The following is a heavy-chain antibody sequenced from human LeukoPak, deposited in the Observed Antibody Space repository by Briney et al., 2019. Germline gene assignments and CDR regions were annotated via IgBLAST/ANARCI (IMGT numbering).Heavy chain of an antibody. J-gene: IGHJ4*02. D-gene: IGHD6-13*01. V-gene: IGHV3-23*01. CDR3: AKDGSTLSSELDC. CDR1: GFTFSIYA. CDR2: ISGSGGST. Sequence: GGSLGLSCAASGFTFSIYAMHWVRQAPGKGLQWVSVISGSGGSTYHADSVKGRFTISRDNSKNTLYLQMNSLSAEDTAVYYCAKDGSTLSSELDCWGQGTLVTVSS.